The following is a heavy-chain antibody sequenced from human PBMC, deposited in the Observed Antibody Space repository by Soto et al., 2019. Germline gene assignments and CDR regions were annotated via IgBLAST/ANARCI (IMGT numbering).Heavy chain of an antibody. CDR2: ISYDGSNK. CDR1: GFTFSSYA. V-gene: IGHV3-30-3*01. D-gene: IGHD4-4*01. J-gene: IGHJ5*02. CDR3: ARGLGDTVTTS. Sequence: QVQLVESGGGVVQPGTSLRLSCAASGFTFSSYAMHWVRQAPGKGLEWVAVISYDGSNKYYADSVKGRFTISRDNSKNTLYLQMNSLRAEDTAVYYCARGLGDTVTTSWGQGTLVTVSS.